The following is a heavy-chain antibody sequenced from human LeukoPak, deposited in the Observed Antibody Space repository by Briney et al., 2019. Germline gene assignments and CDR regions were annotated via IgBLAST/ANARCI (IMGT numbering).Heavy chain of an antibody. CDR2: ISGSGGST. CDR3: AKVSRPYFDWLLSRNRPKQYYFDY. CDR1: GFTFSSYG. J-gene: IGHJ4*02. D-gene: IGHD3-9*01. Sequence: TGGSLRLSCAASGFTFSSYGMSWVRQAPGKGLEWVSAISGSGGSTYYADSVKGRFTISRDNSKNTLYLQMNSLRAEDTAVYYCAKVSRPYFDWLLSRNRPKQYYFDYWGQGTLVTVSS. V-gene: IGHV3-23*01.